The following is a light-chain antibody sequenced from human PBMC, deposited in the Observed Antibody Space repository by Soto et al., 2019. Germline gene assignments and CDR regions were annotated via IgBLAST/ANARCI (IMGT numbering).Light chain of an antibody. CDR3: QQYYETPPFT. CDR2: WAS. CDR1: YSVLYSSKNKNY. V-gene: IGKV4-1*01. Sequence: DIVMTQSPDSLAVSLGERATINCKSSYSVLYSSKNKNYLAWYQHKPGQPPKLLIYWASARESGVPDRFSGSGSGTDFTLTICSLQAEDVAIYYCQQYYETPPFTFGQGTRLEIK. J-gene: IGKJ5*01.